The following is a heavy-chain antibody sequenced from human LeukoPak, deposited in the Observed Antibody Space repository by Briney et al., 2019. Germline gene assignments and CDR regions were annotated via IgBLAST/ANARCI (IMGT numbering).Heavy chain of an antibody. CDR2: LSGSGRLV. J-gene: IGHJ4*02. CDR3: ARDLQTGLAFDA. Sequence: PGGSLRLSCAASGFGFSSGTMNWVRQAPGKALEWVPSLSGSGRLVWYAASVKGRFTISRDNAANSLFLQMNSLRVEDTAVYYCARDLQTGLAFDAWGQGTLVTVSS. V-gene: IGHV3-21*06. CDR1: GFGFSSGT. D-gene: IGHD7-27*01.